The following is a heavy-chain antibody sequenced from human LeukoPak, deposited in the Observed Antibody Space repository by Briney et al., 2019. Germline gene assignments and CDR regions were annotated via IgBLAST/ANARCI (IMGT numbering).Heavy chain of an antibody. J-gene: IGHJ6*04. Sequence: AGGSLRLSCAASGFTFSSYSMNWVRQAPGKGLEWVSSISSSSSYIYYADSVKGRFTISRDNAKNSLYLQMNSLRAEDTAVYYCAELGITMIGGVWGKGTMVTISS. CDR2: ISSSSSYI. V-gene: IGHV3-21*01. CDR3: AELGITMIGGV. CDR1: GFTFSSYS. D-gene: IGHD3-10*02.